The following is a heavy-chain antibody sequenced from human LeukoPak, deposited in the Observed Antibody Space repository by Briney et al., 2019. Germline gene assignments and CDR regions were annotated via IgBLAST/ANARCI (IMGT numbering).Heavy chain of an antibody. CDR1: GFTFSSYA. J-gene: IGHJ3*02. D-gene: IGHD3-22*01. Sequence: PGGSLRLSCAASGFTFSSYAMSWVRQAPEKGLEWVSAISGSGGSTYYADSVKGRFTISRDNSKNTLYLQMNSLRAEDTAVYYCAKTYYYDSSGYYPYDAFDIWGQGTMVTVSS. CDR3: AKTYYYDSSGYYPYDAFDI. CDR2: ISGSGGST. V-gene: IGHV3-23*01.